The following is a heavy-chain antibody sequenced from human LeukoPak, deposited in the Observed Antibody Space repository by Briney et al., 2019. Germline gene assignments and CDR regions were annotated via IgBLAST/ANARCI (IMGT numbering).Heavy chain of an antibody. CDR2: ISASGGST. D-gene: IGHD3-10*01. V-gene: IGHV3-23*01. J-gene: IGHJ1*01. CDR1: GFTFSSYA. Sequence: PGGSLRLSCAASGFTFSSYAMSWVRQAPGKGLEWVSTISASGGSTHYADPVKGRFTISRDNSKNTLYVQMNSLRAEDTAVYYCAKETNYYHSGSYWEHIQHWGQGTLVTVSS. CDR3: AKETNYYHSGSYWEHIQH.